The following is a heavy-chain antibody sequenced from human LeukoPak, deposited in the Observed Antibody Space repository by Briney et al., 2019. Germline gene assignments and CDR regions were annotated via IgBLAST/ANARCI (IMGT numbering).Heavy chain of an antibody. CDR1: GFTFSSYG. CDR3: AKDQREDIVVVVAARGAFDI. Sequence: GGSLRLSCAASGFTFSSYGMHWVRHAPGEGLEWVAFIRYDGSNKYYADSVKGRFTISRDNSKNTLYLQMNSLRAEDTAVYYCAKDQREDIVVVVAARGAFDIWGQGTMVTVSS. D-gene: IGHD2-15*01. V-gene: IGHV3-30*02. J-gene: IGHJ3*02. CDR2: IRYDGSNK.